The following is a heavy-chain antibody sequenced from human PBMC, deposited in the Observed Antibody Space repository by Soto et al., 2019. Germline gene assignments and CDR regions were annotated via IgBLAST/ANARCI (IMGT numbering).Heavy chain of an antibody. V-gene: IGHV1-8*01. CDR3: ERGLWVYFRGGSCPGGYYYTMDV. CDR1: GYTFTSYD. CDR2: MNPNSGNT. D-gene: IGHD2-15*01. Sequence: GASVKVSCKASGYTFTSYDINWVRQATGQGLEWMGWMNPNSGNTGYAQKFQGRVTMTRNTSISTAYMELSSLRSEDTAVYYCERGLWVYFRGGSCPGGYYYTMDVWGKGTTVTAS. J-gene: IGHJ6*03.